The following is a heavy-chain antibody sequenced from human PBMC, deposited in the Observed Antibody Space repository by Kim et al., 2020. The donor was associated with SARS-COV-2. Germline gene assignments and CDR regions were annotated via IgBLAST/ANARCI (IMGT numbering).Heavy chain of an antibody. CDR2: IIPIFGTA. CDR1: GGTFSSYA. V-gene: IGHV1-69*13. CDR3: ARGGRVPAAMEADY. J-gene: IGHJ4*02. D-gene: IGHD2-2*01. Sequence: SVKVSCKASGGTFSSYAISWVRQAPGQGLEWMGGIIPIFGTANYAQKFQGRVTITADESTSTAYMELSSLRSEDTAVYYCARGGRVPAAMEADYWGQGTLVTVSS.